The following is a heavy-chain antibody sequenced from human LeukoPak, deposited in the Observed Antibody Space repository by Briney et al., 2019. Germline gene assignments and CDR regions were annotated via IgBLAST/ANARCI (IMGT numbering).Heavy chain of an antibody. V-gene: IGHV3-7*01. Sequence: PGGSLRLSRAGTGFTFSNYWMNWVRQAPGKGLEWVANIKEDGSRINYVDSVKGRFTISRDNAKNSVYLQMDNLRAEDTAVYYCVGSSGWLFGYWGQGILVAVSS. CDR3: VGSSGWLFGY. J-gene: IGHJ4*02. CDR1: GFTFSNYW. D-gene: IGHD6-19*01. CDR2: IKEDGSRI.